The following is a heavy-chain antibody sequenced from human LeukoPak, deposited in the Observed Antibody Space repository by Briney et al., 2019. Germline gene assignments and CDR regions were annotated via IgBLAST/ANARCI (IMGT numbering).Heavy chain of an antibody. CDR1: GFTFSSYS. V-gene: IGHV3-23*01. CDR3: AKDMVRGAYYFDY. J-gene: IGHJ4*02. D-gene: IGHD3-10*01. CDR2: ISGSGGST. Sequence: GGSLRLSCAASGFTFSSYSMNWVRQAPGKGLEWVSAISGSGGSTYYADSVKGRFTISRDNSKNTLYLQMNSLRAEDTAVYYCAKDMVRGAYYFDYWGQGTLVTVSS.